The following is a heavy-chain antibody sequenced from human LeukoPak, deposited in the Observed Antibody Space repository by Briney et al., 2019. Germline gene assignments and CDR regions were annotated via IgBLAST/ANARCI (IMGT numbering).Heavy chain of an antibody. CDR2: ISSSSSYI. Sequence: GGSLRLSCAASGFTFSSYSMNWVRQAPGKGLEWVSSISSSSSYIYYADSVKGRFTISRDNAKNSLYPQMNSLRAEDTAVYYCARGLEMATSDYWGQGTLVTVSS. V-gene: IGHV3-21*01. CDR3: ARGLEMATSDY. D-gene: IGHD5-24*01. J-gene: IGHJ4*02. CDR1: GFTFSSYS.